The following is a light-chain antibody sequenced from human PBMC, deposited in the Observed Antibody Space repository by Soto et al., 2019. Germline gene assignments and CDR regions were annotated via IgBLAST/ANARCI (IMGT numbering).Light chain of an antibody. J-gene: IGKJ1*01. V-gene: IGKV3-20*01. Sequence: EIVLTQAPGTLSLSPGETATLSCRASQTIGRNYLAWYQQKPGQAPRLLIYGASSRATGIPDRFSGSGSGTDFNLTISSLEPEDFAVYYCQQYGSSPQTFGQGTKVDIK. CDR1: QTIGRNY. CDR3: QQYGSSPQT. CDR2: GAS.